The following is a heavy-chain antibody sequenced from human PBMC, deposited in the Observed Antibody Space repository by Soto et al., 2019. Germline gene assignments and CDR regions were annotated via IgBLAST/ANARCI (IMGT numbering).Heavy chain of an antibody. CDR3: ARVGVDTARGYYYGRDV. D-gene: IGHD5-18*01. CDR2: ISAYNGNT. J-gene: IGHJ6*04. CDR1: GYTFTSYG. V-gene: IGHV1-18*01. Sequence: ASVKVSCKASGYTFTSYGISWVRQAPGQGLEWMGWISAYNGNTNYAQKLQGRVTMTTDTSTSTAYMELRSLRSDDTAVYYCARVGVDTARGYYYGRDVWGKGTTVTVPS.